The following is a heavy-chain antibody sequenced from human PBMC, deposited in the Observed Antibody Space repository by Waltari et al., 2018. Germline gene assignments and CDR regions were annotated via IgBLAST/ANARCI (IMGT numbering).Heavy chain of an antibody. Sequence: QVHLVQSGPEVKKPGASVKVSCKISGYTLPEVSMHWVRQAPGKGLEWMGGFDPEHGKTMYAPKLQDRLTLTEDPSTDTAYMELNSLRSEDTALFFCTTDLTSTAYSYDFWGQGTLVTVSS. J-gene: IGHJ4*02. D-gene: IGHD3-22*01. CDR3: TTDLTSTAYSYDF. CDR2: FDPEHGKT. V-gene: IGHV1-24*01. CDR1: GYTLPEVS.